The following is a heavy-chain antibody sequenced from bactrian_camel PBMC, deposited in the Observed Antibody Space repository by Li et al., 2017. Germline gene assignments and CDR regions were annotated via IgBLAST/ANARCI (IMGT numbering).Heavy chain of an antibody. CDR2: LGNDGSI. CDR3: AFRRGQTYCSLRKVVGFPY. V-gene: IGHV3S6*01. CDR1: GYTSKTYC. J-gene: IGHJ4*01. Sequence: HVQLVESGGGLVQPGGSLRLSCAPSGYTSKTYCMAWFRQGPGKRREGVATLGNDGSIDYANSVKGRFTISQDNAKNTLYLRMNSLKPDDTDMYFCAFRRGQTYCSLRKVVGFPYWGQGTQVTVS. D-gene: IGHD1*01.